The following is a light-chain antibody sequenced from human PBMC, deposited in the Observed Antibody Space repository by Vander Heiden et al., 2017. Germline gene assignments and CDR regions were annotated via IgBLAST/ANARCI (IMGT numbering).Light chain of an antibody. V-gene: IGLV3-1*01. CDR1: KLGDKY. CDR2: QES. J-gene: IGLJ2*01. CDR3: QAWDSSTVV. Sequence: SYELTQPPSVSVSPGQTASITCSGDKLGDKYACWYQQKPGQSPMLVIYQESKRPSGIPERFSGSNSGNTATLTISGTQAMDEADYDCQAWDSSTVVFGGGTKLTVL.